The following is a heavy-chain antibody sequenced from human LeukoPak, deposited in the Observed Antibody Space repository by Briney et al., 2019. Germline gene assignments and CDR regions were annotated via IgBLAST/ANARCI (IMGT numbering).Heavy chain of an antibody. CDR2: IKQDGSEK. V-gene: IGHV3-7*01. CDR3: AREVYYYGSGSGD. D-gene: IGHD3-10*01. Sequence: GGSLRLSCAASGFTFSSYWMSWVRQAPGEGLEWVANIKQDGSEKYYVDSVKGRFTISRDNAKNSLYLQMTSLRAEDTAVYYCAREVYYYGSGSGDWGQGTLVTVSS. J-gene: IGHJ4*02. CDR1: GFTFSSYW.